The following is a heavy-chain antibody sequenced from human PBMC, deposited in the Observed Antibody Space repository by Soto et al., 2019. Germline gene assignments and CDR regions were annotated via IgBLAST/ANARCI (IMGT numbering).Heavy chain of an antibody. J-gene: IGHJ6*02. Sequence: GWSLRLSCAASGFTFTDYWMHWVRQAPGKGLVWVTLMKSDGSNTNYADSVKGRFTISRDNAKNTLYLQMSSLRAEDTAVYYCERGLKGYYGVDVWGQETTFTVSS. CDR3: ERGLKGYYGVDV. V-gene: IGHV3-74*01. CDR1: GFTFTDYW. D-gene: IGHD3-16*01. CDR2: MKSDGSNT.